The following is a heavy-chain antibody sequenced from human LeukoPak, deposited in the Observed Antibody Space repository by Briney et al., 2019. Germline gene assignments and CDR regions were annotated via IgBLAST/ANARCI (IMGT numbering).Heavy chain of an antibody. V-gene: IGHV3-23*01. CDR1: GFTFSSYA. Sequence: GGSLRLSCAASGFTFSSYAMSWVRQAPGKGLEWASGISGSGSSTYYADSVKGRFTISRDSSKNTLYLQMNSLRAEDTAVYYCAKDRSRYYYDSSGYDYWGQGTLVTVSS. J-gene: IGHJ4*02. D-gene: IGHD3-22*01. CDR2: ISGSGSST. CDR3: AKDRSRYYYDSSGYDY.